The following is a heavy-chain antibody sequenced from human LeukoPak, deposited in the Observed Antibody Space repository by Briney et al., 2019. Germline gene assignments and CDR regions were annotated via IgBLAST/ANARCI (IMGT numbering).Heavy chain of an antibody. CDR2: IYTSGST. D-gene: IGHD6-13*01. V-gene: IGHV4-4*07. CDR3: TRGTSWIFDY. Sequence: PSETLSLTCTVSGGPISNYYWNWIRQPAGKGLEWIGRIYTSGSTNYNPSLESRVTMSVDTSKNQFSLKLSSVTAADTAVYYCTRGTSWIFDYWGQGTLVTVSS. J-gene: IGHJ4*02. CDR1: GGPISNYY.